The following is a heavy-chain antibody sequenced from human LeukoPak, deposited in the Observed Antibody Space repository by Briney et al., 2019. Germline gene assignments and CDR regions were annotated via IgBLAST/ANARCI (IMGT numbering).Heavy chain of an antibody. V-gene: IGHV3-11*01. CDR2: ISSSGSTI. D-gene: IGHD4-17*01. J-gene: IGHJ4*02. CDR3: TTVYLYIHGDYEHY. CDR1: GFTFSDYY. Sequence: GGSLRLSCAASGFTFSDYYMSWIRQAPGKGLEWVSYISSSGSTIYYADSVKGRFTISRDNAKNSLYLQMNSLKTEDTAVYYCTTVYLYIHGDYEHYWGQGTLVTVSS.